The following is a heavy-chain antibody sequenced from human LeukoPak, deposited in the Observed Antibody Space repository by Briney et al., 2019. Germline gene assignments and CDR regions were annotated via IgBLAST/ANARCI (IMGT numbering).Heavy chain of an antibody. CDR3: ATSSAGIQLNFFDY. CDR2: INPNSGAT. V-gene: IGHV1-2*02. D-gene: IGHD1-1*01. Sequence: ASVKVSCKASEYTFIGHYMHWVRQAPGQGLEWMGWINPNSGATNYAQKFQGRVTMTRDTSISTAYMELSSLRSDDTAVYYCATSSAGIQLNFFDYWGQGTLVTVSS. J-gene: IGHJ4*02. CDR1: EYTFIGHY.